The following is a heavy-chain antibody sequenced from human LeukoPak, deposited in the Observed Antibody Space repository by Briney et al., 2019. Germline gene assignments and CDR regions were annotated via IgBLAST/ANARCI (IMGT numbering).Heavy chain of an antibody. J-gene: IGHJ4*02. CDR3: ARQLSGWYDADPY. CDR2: IKEDGRRN. D-gene: IGHD6-19*01. CDR1: GFTFSNYW. V-gene: IGHV3-7*05. Sequence: GGSLRLSCAASGFTFSNYWMSWVRQAPGKGLEWVANIKEDGRRNHNVDSVKGRFTISRDNAKGSLYLQMNSLRAEDTAVYYCARQLSGWYDADPYWGQGTLVTVSS.